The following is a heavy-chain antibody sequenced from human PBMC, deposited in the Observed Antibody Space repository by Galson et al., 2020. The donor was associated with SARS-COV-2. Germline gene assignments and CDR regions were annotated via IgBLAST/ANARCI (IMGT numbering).Heavy chain of an antibody. Sequence: SETLSLTCTVSGGSISSSSYYWGWIRQPPGKGLEWIGSIYYSGSTYYNPSLKSRVTISVDTSKNQFSLKLSSVTAADTAVYYCAVQLWLRGGFDYRGQGTLVTVSS. CDR2: IYYSGST. CDR1: GGSISSSSYY. V-gene: IGHV4-39*01. CDR3: AVQLWLRGGFDY. J-gene: IGHJ4*02. D-gene: IGHD5-18*01.